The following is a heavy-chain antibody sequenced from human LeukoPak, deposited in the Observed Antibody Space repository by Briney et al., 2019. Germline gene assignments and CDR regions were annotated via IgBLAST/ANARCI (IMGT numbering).Heavy chain of an antibody. CDR2: INPSGGST. CDR3: ARVNSGVTDC. J-gene: IGHJ4*02. V-gene: IGHV1-46*01. CDR1: GYTFTGYY. D-gene: IGHD5-12*01. Sequence: GSVKVSCKASGYTFTGYYMHWVRQAPGQGLEWMGWINPSGGSTFYAQKFQGRVTMTRDTSTSTVYMELSSLRSEDTAVYYCARVNSGVTDCWGQGSLVTVSS.